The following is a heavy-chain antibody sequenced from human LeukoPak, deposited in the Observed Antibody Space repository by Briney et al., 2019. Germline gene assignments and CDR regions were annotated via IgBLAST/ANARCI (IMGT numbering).Heavy chain of an antibody. V-gene: IGHV3-23*01. Sequence: GGSLRLSCAASGFTFSSYAMSWVRQAPGKGLAWVSTINDSGGSTYYADSVEGRFTISRDNSKNTLYLQMNGLRDEDTAVYYCAKEIRIQVWRGFDYWGQGTLVTVSA. CDR3: AKEIRIQVWRGFDY. CDR1: GFTFSSYA. D-gene: IGHD5-18*01. J-gene: IGHJ4*02. CDR2: INDSGGST.